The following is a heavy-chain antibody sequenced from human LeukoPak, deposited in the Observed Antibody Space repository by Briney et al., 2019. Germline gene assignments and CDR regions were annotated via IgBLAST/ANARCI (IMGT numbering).Heavy chain of an antibody. D-gene: IGHD3-22*01. J-gene: IGHJ4*02. CDR3: AKFSYDSSGYKYYFDY. V-gene: IGHV4-39*01. CDR1: VGSLSSSSYY. CDR2: IYYSGST. Sequence: SETLSLTCTVSVGSLSSSSYYSGWIRQPPGKGLEWIGSIYYSGSTYYNPSLKSRVTISVDTSKNQFSLKLSSVTAADTAVYYSAKFSYDSSGYKYYFDYWGQGTLVTVSS.